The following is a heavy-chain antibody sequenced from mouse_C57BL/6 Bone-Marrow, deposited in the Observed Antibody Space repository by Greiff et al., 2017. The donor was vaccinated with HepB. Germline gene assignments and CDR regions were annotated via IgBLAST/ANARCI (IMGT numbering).Heavy chain of an antibody. Sequence: EVKLMESGPELVKPGASVKISCKASGYSFTDYNMNWVKQSNGKSLEWIGVINPNYGTTSYNQKFKGKATLTVDQSSSTAYMQLNSLTSEDSAVYYCARGRYYGPYWYFDVWGTGTTVTVSS. CDR3: ARGRYYGPYWYFDV. CDR1: GYSFTDYN. D-gene: IGHD1-1*01. J-gene: IGHJ1*03. V-gene: IGHV1-39*01. CDR2: INPNYGTT.